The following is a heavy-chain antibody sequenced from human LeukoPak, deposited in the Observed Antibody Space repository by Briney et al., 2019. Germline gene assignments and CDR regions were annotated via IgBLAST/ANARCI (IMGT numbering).Heavy chain of an antibody. CDR1: GFGFTIYG. V-gene: IGHV1-8*01. D-gene: IGHD3-10*01. J-gene: IGHJ6*02. CDR3: AREYYYGSGSYYQSYYYYGMDV. Sequence: ASVKVSCKASGFGFTIYGINWVRYGAGQGLELMGWMNPNNGNTGYAHKFQGRVTMTRDTTISTAYMELRSLRSEDTAVYYCAREYYYGSGSYYQSYYYYGMDVWGQGTTVTVSS. CDR2: MNPNNGNT.